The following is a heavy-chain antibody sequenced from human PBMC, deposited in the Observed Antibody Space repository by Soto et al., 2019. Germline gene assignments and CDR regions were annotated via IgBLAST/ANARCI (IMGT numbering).Heavy chain of an antibody. CDR1: GDSIISSDFY. Sequence: SETLSLTCTVSGDSIISSDFYWGWVRQPPGKGLEWIGSIFYLGSSYYNPSLKSRVTMSVHTSKNQFSLRLRSVTAADTALYFCARHSLALRKNNWFDPWGQGVMVTVPS. V-gene: IGHV4-39*01. CDR3: ARHSLALRKNNWFDP. D-gene: IGHD3-3*02. J-gene: IGHJ5*02. CDR2: IFYLGSS.